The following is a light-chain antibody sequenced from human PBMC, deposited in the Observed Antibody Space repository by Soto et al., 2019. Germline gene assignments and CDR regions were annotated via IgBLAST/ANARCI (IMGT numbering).Light chain of an antibody. Sequence: DIQMTQSPSSLSASVGDRVTITCRASQSTSSYLNWYQQKPGKAPKLLLHAASSFQSGVPSRFLGSGSGTDFTLTISSLQPEAFATYYCQQSYSTPRTFGQGTKLEIK. J-gene: IGKJ2*01. CDR2: AAS. CDR3: QQSYSTPRT. CDR1: QSTSSY. V-gene: IGKV1-39*01.